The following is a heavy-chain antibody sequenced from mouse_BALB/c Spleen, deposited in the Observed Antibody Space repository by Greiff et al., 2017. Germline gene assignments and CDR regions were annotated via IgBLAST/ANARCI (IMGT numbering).Heavy chain of an antibody. CDR3: ARDIGYGSSYVFAY. D-gene: IGHD1-1*01. CDR1: GFTFTDYY. Sequence: DVMLVESGGGLVQPGGSLRLSCATSGFTFTDYYMSWVRQPPGKALEWLGFIRNKANGYTTEYSASVKGRFTISRDNSQSILYLQMNTLRAEDSATYYCARDIGYGSSYVFAYWGQGTLVTVSA. J-gene: IGHJ3*01. CDR2: IRNKANGYTT. V-gene: IGHV7-3*02.